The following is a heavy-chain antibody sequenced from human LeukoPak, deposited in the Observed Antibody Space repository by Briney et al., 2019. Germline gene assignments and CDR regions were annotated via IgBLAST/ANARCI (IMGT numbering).Heavy chain of an antibody. CDR1: GFTVSSHY. Sequence: GGSLRLSCAASGFTVSSHYMTWVRQAPGEGLEWVSVIYSGGSTYYADSVKGRFTISRDNSKNTLYLQMNSLRAEDTAVYYCAREYRGEYYFAYWGQGTLVTVSS. CDR3: AREYRGEYYFAY. D-gene: IGHD3-10*01. CDR2: IYSGGST. J-gene: IGHJ4*02. V-gene: IGHV3-66*01.